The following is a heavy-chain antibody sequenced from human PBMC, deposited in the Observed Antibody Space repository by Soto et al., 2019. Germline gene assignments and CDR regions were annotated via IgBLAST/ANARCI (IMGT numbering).Heavy chain of an antibody. V-gene: IGHV5-10-1*01. CDR3: ARHVSGGYYSDAFDI. CDR2: IDPSDSYT. D-gene: IGHD3-3*01. J-gene: IGHJ3*02. CDR1: GYSFTSYW. Sequence: PGESLKISCKGSGYSFTSYWISWVRQMPGKGLEWMGRIDPSDSYTNYSPSFQGHVTISVDKSISTAYLQWSSLKASDTAMYYCARHVSGGYYSDAFDIWGQGTMVTVSS.